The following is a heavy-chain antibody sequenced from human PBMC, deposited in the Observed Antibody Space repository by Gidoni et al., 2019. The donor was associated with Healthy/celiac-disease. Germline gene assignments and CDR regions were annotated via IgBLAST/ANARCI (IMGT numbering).Heavy chain of an antibody. J-gene: IGHJ4*02. CDR1: GFTSSSYE. CDR2: LRSIGSTI. CDR3: AREPRSGRFFDY. Sequence: EVQLVESGGGLVQPGGSLILSCAASGFTSSSYEMNWVRQAPGKGLEWVSDLRSIGSTIYYADSVKGLFTSSRDNAKNSLSLQMNSLRAEDTAVYYCAREPRSGRFFDYWGQGTLVTVSS. V-gene: IGHV3-48*03. D-gene: IGHD1-26*01.